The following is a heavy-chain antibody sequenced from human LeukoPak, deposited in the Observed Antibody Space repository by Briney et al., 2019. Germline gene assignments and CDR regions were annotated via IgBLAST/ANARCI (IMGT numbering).Heavy chain of an antibody. CDR3: ARVSDCSSTSCPPTY. Sequence: SVKVSCKASGGTFSSYAISWVRQAPGQGLEWMGGIIPIFGTANYAQKFQGRVTITTDESTSTAYMELSSLRSEDTAVCYCARVSDCSSTSCPPTYWGQGTLVTVSS. J-gene: IGHJ4*02. V-gene: IGHV1-69*05. D-gene: IGHD2-2*01. CDR2: IIPIFGTA. CDR1: GGTFSSYA.